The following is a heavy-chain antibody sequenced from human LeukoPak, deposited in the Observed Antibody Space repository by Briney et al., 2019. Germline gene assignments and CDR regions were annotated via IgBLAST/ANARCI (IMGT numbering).Heavy chain of an antibody. CDR3: AKGLGSGSFLFDY. J-gene: IGHJ4*02. CDR1: GFTFSSYA. CDR2: ISGSGGST. Sequence: GWSLRLSYAASGFTFSSYAMSWVRQAPGKGLEWVSAISGSGGSTYYADSVKGRFTISRDNSKNTLYLQMNSLRAEDTAVYYCAKGLGSGSFLFDYWGQGTLVTVSS. V-gene: IGHV3-23*01. D-gene: IGHD3-10*02.